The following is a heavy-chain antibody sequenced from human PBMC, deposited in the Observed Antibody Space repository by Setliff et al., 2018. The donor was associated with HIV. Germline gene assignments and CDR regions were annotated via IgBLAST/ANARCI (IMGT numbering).Heavy chain of an antibody. CDR3: ARYHCSGGSCYFPYFDY. Sequence: SVKVSCKASGGTFSSYAISWVRQAPGQGLEWMGGIIPIFGTANYAQKFQGRVTITTDESTSTAYMELSSLRSEDTAVYYCARYHCSGGSCYFPYFDYWGQGTLVTVSS. CDR1: GGTFSSYA. CDR2: IIPIFGTA. J-gene: IGHJ4*02. D-gene: IGHD2-15*01. V-gene: IGHV1-69*05.